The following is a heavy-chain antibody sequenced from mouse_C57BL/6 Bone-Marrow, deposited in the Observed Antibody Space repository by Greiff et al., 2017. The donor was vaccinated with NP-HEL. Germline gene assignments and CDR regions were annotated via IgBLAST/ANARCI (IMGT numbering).Heavy chain of an antibody. D-gene: IGHD3-2*02. CDR1: GFTFSSYA. CDR2: ISDGGSYT. V-gene: IGHV5-4*01. Sequence: EVKGVESGGGLVKPGGSLKLSCAASGFTFSSYAMSWVRQTPEKRLEWVATISDGGSYTYYPDNVKGRFTISRDNAKNNLYLQMSHLKSEDTAMYYCARDSSGDFDYWGQGTTLTVSS. CDR3: ARDSSGDFDY. J-gene: IGHJ2*01.